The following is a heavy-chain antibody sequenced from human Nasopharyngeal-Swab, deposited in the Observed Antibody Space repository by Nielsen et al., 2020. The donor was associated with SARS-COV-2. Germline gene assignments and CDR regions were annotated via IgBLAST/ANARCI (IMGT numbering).Heavy chain of an antibody. CDR2: VYSGGST. V-gene: IGHV3-53*01. D-gene: IGHD3-3*01. J-gene: IGHJ3*01. CDR1: GIFVSGNY. Sequence: GESLKISCAASGIFVSGNYMNWVRQAPGMGLEWVSVVYSGGSTFYADSVKGRFTISRGNSKNTLYLQMNNLRPEDTAMYYCASPVFGVVSDAFDLWGQGTMVTVSS. CDR3: ASPVFGVVSDAFDL.